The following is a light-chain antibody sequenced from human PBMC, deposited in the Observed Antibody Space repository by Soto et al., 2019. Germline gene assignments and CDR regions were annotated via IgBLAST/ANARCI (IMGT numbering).Light chain of an antibody. CDR3: QQYYSYPWK. Sequence: AIRMTQSPSSLSASTGDRVTITFRASHGISSYLSWYQQKPGKAPKLLIYAASTLQSGVPSRFSGSGSGTDFTLTISCMQSEDFATYYCQQYYSYPWKFGQGTKA. CDR1: HGISSY. V-gene: IGKV1-8*01. CDR2: AAS. J-gene: IGKJ1*01.